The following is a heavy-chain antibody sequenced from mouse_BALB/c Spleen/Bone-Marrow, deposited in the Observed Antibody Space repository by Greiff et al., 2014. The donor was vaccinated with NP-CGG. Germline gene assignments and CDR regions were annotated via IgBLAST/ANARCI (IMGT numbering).Heavy chain of an antibody. D-gene: IGHD2-10*02. CDR1: GFNIKDTY. V-gene: IGHV14-3*02. CDR2: IDPANGNT. Sequence: VTLKESGAELVKPGASVKLSCTASGFNIKDTYMHWVKQRPEQGLEWVGRIDPANGNTKYDPKFQGKATITADTSSNTAYLQLSSLTSEDTAVYYCALLYGNYDYWGQGTTLTVSS. J-gene: IGHJ2*01. CDR3: ALLYGNYDY.